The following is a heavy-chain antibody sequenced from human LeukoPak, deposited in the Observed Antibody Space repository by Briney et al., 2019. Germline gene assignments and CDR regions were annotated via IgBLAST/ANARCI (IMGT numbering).Heavy chain of an antibody. J-gene: IGHJ4*02. CDR1: GFTFRNYG. CDR2: LSDAGVRI. Sequence: TGGSLRLSRIASGFTFRNYGMSWVRQAPGKGLEWVSGLSDAGVRIFYSDSVKGRFTISRDNSKNTLYLQMDSLRAEDTAVYYCANTHCDSSPIVWNFWGQGTLVTVSS. D-gene: IGHD6-6*01. V-gene: IGHV3-23*01. CDR3: ANTHCDSSPIVWNF.